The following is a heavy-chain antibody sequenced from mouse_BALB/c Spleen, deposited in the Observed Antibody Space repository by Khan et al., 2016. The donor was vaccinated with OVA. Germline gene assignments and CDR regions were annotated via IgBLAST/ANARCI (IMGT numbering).Heavy chain of an antibody. D-gene: IGHD2-4*01. J-gene: IGHJ3*01. CDR3: AGRGYDYGRGALFAY. Sequence: QVQLKESGPGLVQPSQSLSITCTVSGFSLNNYSVHWVRQSPGKGLEWLGVIWSAGSTDYDAAFISRLTISKDNSRSQVFFKMNSLQSNDTAIYYCAGRGYDYGRGALFAYWGQGTLVTVSA. V-gene: IGHV2-2*03. CDR2: IWSAGST. CDR1: GFSLNNYS.